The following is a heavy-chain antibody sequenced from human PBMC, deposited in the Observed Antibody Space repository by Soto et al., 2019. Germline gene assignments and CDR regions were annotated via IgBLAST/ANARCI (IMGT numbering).Heavy chain of an antibody. CDR2: IYWDDSK. Sequence: QITLKESGPPLVKPTQTLTLTCTFSGFSLTTDRVGVGWIRQPPGEALEWLAVIYWDDSKTYRPSLESRLTITQDTSKNQVALTMTNMDSLATATYYCAHAYGGRSLYWGQGTLVTVSS. V-gene: IGHV2-5*02. J-gene: IGHJ4*02. CDR3: AHAYGGRSLY. D-gene: IGHD1-26*01. CDR1: GFSLTTDRVG.